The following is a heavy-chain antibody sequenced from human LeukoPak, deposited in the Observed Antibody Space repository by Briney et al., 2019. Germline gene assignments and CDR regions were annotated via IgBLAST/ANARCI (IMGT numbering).Heavy chain of an antibody. V-gene: IGHV4-34*01. J-gene: IGHJ3*02. CDR2: INHSGST. CDR3: ARVGLVPSRPDQDDAFDI. Sequence: SETLSLTCAVYGGSFSGYYWSWIRQPPGKGLEWIGEINHSGSTNYNPSLKSRVTISVDTSKNQFSLKLSSVTAADTAVYYCARVGLVPSRPDQDDAFDIWGQGTMVTVSS. CDR1: GGSFSGYY. D-gene: IGHD1-26*01.